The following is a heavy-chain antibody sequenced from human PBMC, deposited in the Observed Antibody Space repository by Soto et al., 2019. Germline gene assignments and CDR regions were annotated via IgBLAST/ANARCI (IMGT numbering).Heavy chain of an antibody. V-gene: IGHV1-69*06. Sequence: QVQLVQSGAEVKKPGSSVKVSCKASGGTFSSYAISWVRQAPGQGLEWMGGIIPIFGTANYAQKFQGRVTITADKTTSTAYMELSSLRSEDTAVYYCARVPGAGTGYYYGMDVWGQGTTVTVSS. D-gene: IGHD3-9*01. J-gene: IGHJ6*02. CDR1: GGTFSSYA. CDR3: ARVPGAGTGYYYGMDV. CDR2: IIPIFGTA.